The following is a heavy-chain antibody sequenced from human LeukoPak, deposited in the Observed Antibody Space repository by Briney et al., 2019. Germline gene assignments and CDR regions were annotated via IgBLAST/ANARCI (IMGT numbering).Heavy chain of an antibody. J-gene: IGHJ4*02. Sequence: GGSLRLSCEASGFTFSQYAMSWVRQAPGKGLEWVSATGGRGISTYYTASVKGRFTISRDNPKNTLHLQMNSLRAEDTAVYYCAKDLQGYDILTGLEVFDSWGQGTLVTVSS. CDR2: TGGRGIST. V-gene: IGHV3-23*01. D-gene: IGHD3-9*01. CDR3: AKDLQGYDILTGLEVFDS. CDR1: GFTFSQYA.